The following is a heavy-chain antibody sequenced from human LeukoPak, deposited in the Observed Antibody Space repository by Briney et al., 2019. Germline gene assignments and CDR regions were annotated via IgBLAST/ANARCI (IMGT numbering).Heavy chain of an antibody. CDR2: ICGSGVTM. D-gene: IGHD5-12*01. J-gene: IGHJ4*02. CDR1: GFTFSSYE. CDR3: AKDGGPSDRYDLAVRGYY. V-gene: IGHV3-48*03. Sequence: PGGSLRLSCAASGFTFSSYEMNWVRQAPGRGLEWVSYICGSGVTMYYADSVKGRFTISRDDAKNSLYLQMNSLRAEDTAVYYCAKDGGPSDRYDLAVRGYYWGQGTLVTVSS.